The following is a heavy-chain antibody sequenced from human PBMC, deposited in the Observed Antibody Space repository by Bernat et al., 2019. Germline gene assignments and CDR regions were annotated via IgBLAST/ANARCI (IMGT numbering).Heavy chain of an antibody. CDR3: ARGFEYSSSFTYYYYGMDV. V-gene: IGHV4-34*01. CDR2: INHSGST. Sequence: QVQLQQWGAGLLKPSETLSLTCAVYGGSFSGYYWSWIRQPPGKGLEWIGEINHSGSTNYNPSLKSRVTISVDTSKNQFPLKLSSVTAADTAVYYCARGFEYSSSFTYYYYGMDVWGQGTTVTVSS. CDR1: GGSFSGYY. D-gene: IGHD6-6*01. J-gene: IGHJ6*02.